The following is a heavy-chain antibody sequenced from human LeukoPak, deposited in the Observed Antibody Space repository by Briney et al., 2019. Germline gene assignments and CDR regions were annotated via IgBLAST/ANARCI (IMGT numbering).Heavy chain of an antibody. D-gene: IGHD3-16*02. J-gene: IGHJ4*02. Sequence: PGGSLRLSCAASGFTFSSYAMSWVRQAPGKGLEWVSAISGSGGSTYYADSVKGRFTISRDNSKNTLYLQMNSPRAEDTAVYYCAKDGGSHGRLRLGELSYPRYWGQGTLVTVSS. CDR3: AKDGGSHGRLRLGELSYPRY. CDR2: ISGSGGST. CDR1: GFTFSSYA. V-gene: IGHV3-23*01.